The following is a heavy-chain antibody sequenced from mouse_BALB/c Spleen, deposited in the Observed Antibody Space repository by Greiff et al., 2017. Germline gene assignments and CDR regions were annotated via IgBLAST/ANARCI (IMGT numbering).Heavy chain of an antibody. CDR2: IYPGDGDT. D-gene: IGHD1-2*01. J-gene: IGHJ2*01. V-gene: IGHV1-80*01. CDR1: GYAFSSYW. Sequence: QVQLQQSGAELVRPGSSVKISCKASGYAFSSYWMNWVKQRPGQGLEWIGQIYPGDGDTNYNGKFKGKATLTADKSSSTAYMQLSSLTSEDSAVYFCARRNSLPLLDCFDYWGQGTTLTVSS. CDR3: ARRNSLPLLDCFDY.